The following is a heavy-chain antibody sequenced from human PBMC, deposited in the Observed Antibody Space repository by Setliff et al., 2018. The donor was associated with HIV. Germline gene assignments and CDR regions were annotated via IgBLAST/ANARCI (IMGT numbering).Heavy chain of an antibody. CDR1: GYTYTSYG. J-gene: IGHJ2*01. CDR2: ISGYNGKT. D-gene: IGHD6-19*01. CDR3: ARYGSGWPLWYFDL. V-gene: IGHV1-18*01. Sequence: ASVKVSCKASGYTYTSYGISWVRQAPGQGLEWMGWISGYNGKTDFAEKFQGRVTMTTDTSTSTAYMELRSLRSDDTAVYYCARYGSGWPLWYFDLWGRGTLVTVSS.